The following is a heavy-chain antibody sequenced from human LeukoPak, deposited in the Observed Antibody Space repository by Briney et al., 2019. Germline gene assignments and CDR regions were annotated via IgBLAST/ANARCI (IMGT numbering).Heavy chain of an antibody. V-gene: IGHV4-59*01. CDR3: AREDGDYVGS. Sequence: SETLSHTCTVSGGSISSYYWSWIRQPPGKGLEWIGYIYYSGSTNYNPSLKSRVTISVDTSKNQFSLKLSSVTAADTAVYYCAREDGDYVGSWGQGTLVTVSS. D-gene: IGHD4-17*01. J-gene: IGHJ4*02. CDR1: GGSISSYY. CDR2: IYYSGST.